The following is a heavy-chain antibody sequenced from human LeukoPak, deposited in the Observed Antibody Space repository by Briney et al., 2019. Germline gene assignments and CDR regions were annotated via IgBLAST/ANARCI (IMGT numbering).Heavy chain of an antibody. D-gene: IGHD2/OR15-2a*01. CDR3: TTDTTFTKAFHI. Sequence: GGSLRLSCAASGFTFSSYGMHWVRQAPGKGLEWVAIISYDGSNKYYADSVQGRFTISRDNSKNTLYLQMNSLRAEDTAVYYCTTDTTFTKAFHIWGPGTMVTVSS. J-gene: IGHJ3*02. CDR2: ISYDGSNK. V-gene: IGHV3-30*03. CDR1: GFTFSSYG.